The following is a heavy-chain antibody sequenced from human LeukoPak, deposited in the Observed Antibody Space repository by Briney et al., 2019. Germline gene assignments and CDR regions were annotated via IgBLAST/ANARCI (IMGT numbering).Heavy chain of an antibody. D-gene: IGHD6-6*01. J-gene: IGHJ4*02. Sequence: PSETLSLTCAVYGGSFSGYYWSWIRQPPGKGLEWIGYIYYSGSTNYNPSLKSRVTISVDTSKNQFSLKLSSVTAADTAVYYCARRYSSSTFDYWGQGTLVTVSS. CDR1: GGSFSGYY. CDR3: ARRYSSSTFDY. V-gene: IGHV4-59*08. CDR2: IYYSGST.